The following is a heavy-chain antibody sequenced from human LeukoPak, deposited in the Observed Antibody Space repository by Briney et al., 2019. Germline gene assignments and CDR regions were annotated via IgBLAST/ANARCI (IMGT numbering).Heavy chain of an antibody. CDR2: IYYSGST. V-gene: IGHV4-59*01. CDR3: ARGGYSSSWYGGPYYYYYGMDV. D-gene: IGHD6-13*01. Sequence: SETLSLTCTVSGGSISSYYWGWIRQPPGKGLEWIGYIYYSGSTNYNPSLKSRVTISVDTSKNQFSLKLSSVTAADTAVYYCARGGYSSSWYGGPYYYYYGMDVWGQGTTVTVSS. J-gene: IGHJ6*02. CDR1: GGSISSYY.